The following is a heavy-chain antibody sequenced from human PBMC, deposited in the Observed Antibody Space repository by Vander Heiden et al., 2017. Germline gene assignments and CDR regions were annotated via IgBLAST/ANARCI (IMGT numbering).Heavy chain of an antibody. CDR1: GFIFDNYY. J-gene: IGHJ4*02. D-gene: IGHD5-12*01. Sequence: QVQLVASGGGLVKPGGSLRLSCAASGFIFDNYYMSWIRLAPGKGLEWVSYINRDSTTIYYTDSVQGRFTISRDNAKNSLYLQMNSLRAEDTAVYYCFAGYNDIDYWGQGTLVTVSS. CDR2: INRDSTTI. V-gene: IGHV3-11*01. CDR3: FAGYNDIDY.